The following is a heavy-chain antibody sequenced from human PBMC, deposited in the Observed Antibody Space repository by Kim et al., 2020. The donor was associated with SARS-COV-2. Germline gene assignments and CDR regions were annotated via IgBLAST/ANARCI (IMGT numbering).Heavy chain of an antibody. J-gene: IGHJ3*02. CDR3: VRPPVHDYSNTDDIFDI. CDR1: GYNFTSYW. Sequence: GESLKISCKASGYNFTSYWIGWVRQMPGKGLEWMGFIYPDDSDTKYSPSFQGQVTISADDSISTAYLHWSSLKASDTAMYYCVRPPVHDYSNTDDIFDIWGQGTMVIVSS. V-gene: IGHV5-51*01. D-gene: IGHD4-4*01. CDR2: IYPDDSDT.